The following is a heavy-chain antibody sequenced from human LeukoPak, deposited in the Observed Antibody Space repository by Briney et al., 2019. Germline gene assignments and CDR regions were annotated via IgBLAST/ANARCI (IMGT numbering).Heavy chain of an antibody. CDR2: ISYDGSNK. Sequence: GGSLRLSCAASGFTFSSYAMHWVRQAPGKGLEWVAIISYDGSNKYYADSVKGRFTISRDNSKNTLYLQMNSLRADDTAVYYCARIAAAGYDYWGQGTLVTVSS. CDR3: ARIAAAGYDY. V-gene: IGHV3-30-3*01. D-gene: IGHD6-13*01. CDR1: GFTFSSYA. J-gene: IGHJ4*02.